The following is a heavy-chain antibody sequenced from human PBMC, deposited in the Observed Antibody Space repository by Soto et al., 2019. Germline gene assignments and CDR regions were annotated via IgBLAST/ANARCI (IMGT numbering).Heavy chain of an antibody. V-gene: IGHV4-39*01. CDR3: ARHYYGSGSYWNFDY. J-gene: IGHJ4*02. Sequence: SETLSLTCTVSGGSISSNSYYWGWIRQPPGKGLEWIGSIYYNGDTYYNPSLKSRVTISVDTSKIQFSLKLGSVTAADTAVYYCARHYYGSGSYWNFDYWGQGALVTVS. D-gene: IGHD3-10*01. CDR2: IYYNGDT. CDR1: GGSISSNSYY.